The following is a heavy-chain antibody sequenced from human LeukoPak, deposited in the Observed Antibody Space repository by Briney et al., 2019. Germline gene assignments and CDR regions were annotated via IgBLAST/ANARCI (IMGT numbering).Heavy chain of an antibody. D-gene: IGHD3-16*01. CDR1: GFTFSSYA. J-gene: IGHJ3*02. CDR3: ARDTTDGGAVPDI. Sequence: PGGSLRLSCAASGFTFSSYAMHWVRQAPGKGLEWVAVISYDGSNKYYADSVKGRFTISRDNSKNTLYLQMNSLRAEDTAVYYCARDTTDGGAVPDIWGQGTMVTVSS. V-gene: IGHV3-30*04. CDR2: ISYDGSNK.